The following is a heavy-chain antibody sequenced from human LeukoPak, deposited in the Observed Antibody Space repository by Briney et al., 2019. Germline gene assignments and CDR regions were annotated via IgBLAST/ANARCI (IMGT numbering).Heavy chain of an antibody. V-gene: IGHV3-53*01. D-gene: IGHD5-18*01. CDR2: IYSGDTT. CDR1: GFTVSSKY. CDR3: ARHPDSYGYFDY. J-gene: IGHJ4*02. Sequence: GGSLRLSCAASGFTVSSKYMSWVRQAPGKGLEWVSVIYSGDTTYYADSVKGRFIISRDNSKNTLYLQMNSLRVEDTAVYYCARHPDSYGYFDYWGQGTLVTVSS.